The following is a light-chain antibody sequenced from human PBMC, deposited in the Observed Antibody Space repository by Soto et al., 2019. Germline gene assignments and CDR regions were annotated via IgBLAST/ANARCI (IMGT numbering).Light chain of an antibody. Sequence: QPVLTQSHSASASLGASVKLTCTLSSGHSNYAIAWHQQQSEKGPRYLMKLNSDGSHSKGDGIPDRFSGASSGAERYLTSSGLQSEYEADYYFETWGSGILVFGGGTKLPLL. CDR3: ETWGSGILV. CDR1: SGHSNYA. CDR2: LNSDGSH. J-gene: IGLJ2*01. V-gene: IGLV4-69*01.